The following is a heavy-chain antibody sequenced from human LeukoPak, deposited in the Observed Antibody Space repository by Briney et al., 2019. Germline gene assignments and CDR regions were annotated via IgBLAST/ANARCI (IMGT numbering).Heavy chain of an antibody. Sequence: PGRSLRLSCAASGFSFNNCGMHWVRQAPGKGLEWVAVISYDGRNKYYADSVKGRLTISRDNPENTLYLQMNSLRAEDTAVYYCARGGHRQKEFWGQGTLVTVSS. CDR2: ISYDGRNK. J-gene: IGHJ4*02. CDR3: ARGGHRQKEF. CDR1: GFSFNNCG. D-gene: IGHD3-10*01. V-gene: IGHV3-30*03.